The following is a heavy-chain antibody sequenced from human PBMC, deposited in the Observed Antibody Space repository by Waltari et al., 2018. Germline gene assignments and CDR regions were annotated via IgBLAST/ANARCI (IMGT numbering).Heavy chain of an antibody. CDR2: INPNSGGT. D-gene: IGHD3-10*01. J-gene: IGHJ4*02. CDR3: ARDVMVRGVMPWGY. V-gene: IGHV1-2*02. Sequence: QVQLVQSGAEVKKPGASVKVSCKASGYTFTGYYMHWVRQAPGQGLEWMGWINPNSGGTNYAQKVQGRVTMTRDTSISTAYMELSRLRSDDTAVYYCARDVMVRGVMPWGYWGQGTLVTVSS. CDR1: GYTFTGYY.